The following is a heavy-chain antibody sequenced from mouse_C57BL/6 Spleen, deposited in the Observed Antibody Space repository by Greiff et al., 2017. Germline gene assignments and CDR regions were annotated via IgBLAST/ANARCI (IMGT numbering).Heavy chain of an antibody. D-gene: IGHD2-4*01. CDR3: ARDRYDYDGPPFAY. Sequence: DVKLVESGGGLVKPGGSLKLSCAASGFTFSSYAMSWVRQTPEKRLEWVATISDGGSYTYYPDNVKGRFTISRDNAKNNLYLQMSHLKSEDTAMYYCARDRYDYDGPPFAYWGQGTLVTVSA. V-gene: IGHV5-4*01. CDR1: GFTFSSYA. CDR2: ISDGGSYT. J-gene: IGHJ3*01.